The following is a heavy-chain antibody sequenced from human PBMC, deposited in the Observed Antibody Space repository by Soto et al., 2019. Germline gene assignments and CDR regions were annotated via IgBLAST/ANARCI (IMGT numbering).Heavy chain of an antibody. Sequence: SETLSLTCAVSGGSISSSNWWSWVRQPPGKGLEWIGEIYHSGSTNYNPSLKSRVTISADTSMNQFSLALTSVTAADTAMYYCARGPTTEKVDSWGQGILVTVSS. J-gene: IGHJ4*02. CDR3: ARGPTTEKVDS. CDR2: IYHSGST. V-gene: IGHV4-4*02. CDR1: GGSISSSNW.